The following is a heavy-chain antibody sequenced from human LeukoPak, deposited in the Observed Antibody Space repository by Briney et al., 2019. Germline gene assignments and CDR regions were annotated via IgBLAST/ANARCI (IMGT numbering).Heavy chain of an antibody. D-gene: IGHD4-11*01. Sequence: ASVKVSCKVSGYTLTELSMHWVRQAPGEGLEWMGGLDPEDGETIYAQKFQGRVTMTEDTSTDTAYMELSSLRSEDTAVYYCATVTVTPGYYYYYGMDVWGQGTTVTVSS. J-gene: IGHJ6*02. V-gene: IGHV1-24*01. CDR2: LDPEDGET. CDR3: ATVTVTPGYYYYYGMDV. CDR1: GYTLTELS.